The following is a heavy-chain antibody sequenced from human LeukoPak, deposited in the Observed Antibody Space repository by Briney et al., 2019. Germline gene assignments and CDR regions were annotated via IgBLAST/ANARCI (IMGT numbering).Heavy chain of an antibody. CDR2: FDPEDGET. CDR1: GYTLTELS. V-gene: IGHV1-24*01. Sequence: ASVKVSCKVSGYTLTELSMHWVRQAPGKGLEWMGGFDPEDGETIYVQKFQGRVTMTEDTSTDTAYMELSSLRSEDTAVYYCATGRYFDRAHDYWGQGTLVTVSS. CDR3: ATGRYFDRAHDY. D-gene: IGHD3-9*01. J-gene: IGHJ4*02.